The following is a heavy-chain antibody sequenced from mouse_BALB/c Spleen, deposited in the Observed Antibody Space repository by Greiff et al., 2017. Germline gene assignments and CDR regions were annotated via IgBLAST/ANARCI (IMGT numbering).Heavy chain of an antibody. CDR2: IRNKANGYTT. J-gene: IGHJ4*01. D-gene: IGHD2-4*01. V-gene: IGHV7-3*02. CDR3: ARPIYYDYDGEGYAMDY. CDR1: GFTFTDYY. Sequence: EVMLVESGGGLVQPGGSLRLSCATSGFTFTDYYMSWVRQPPGKALEWLGFIRNKANGYTTEYSASVKGRFTISRDNSQSILYLQMNTLRAEDSATYYSARPIYYDYDGEGYAMDYWGQGTSVTVSS.